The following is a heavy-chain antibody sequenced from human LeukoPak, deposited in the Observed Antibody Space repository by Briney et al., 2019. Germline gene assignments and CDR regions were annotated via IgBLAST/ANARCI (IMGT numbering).Heavy chain of an antibody. CDR1: GGSFSGYY. D-gene: IGHD3-22*01. V-gene: IGHV4-34*01. Sequence: SETLSLTCAVYGGSFSGYYWRWIRQPAGKGREWIGEINHSGSTNYNQSLKRRVTIYEDTSKNQLSLKLSSMTAADTAVYYCARGPYYYDSSGYSQHWLQRYNWFDPWGQGTLVTVSS. CDR2: INHSGST. CDR3: ARGPYYYDSSGYSQHWLQRYNWFDP. J-gene: IGHJ5*02.